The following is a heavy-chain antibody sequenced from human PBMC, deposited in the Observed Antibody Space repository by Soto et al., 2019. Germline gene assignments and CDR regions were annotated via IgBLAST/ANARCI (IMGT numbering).Heavy chain of an antibody. CDR3: ARGQGSGWYKYYFDY. CDR1: GGSFSGYY. CDR2: INHSGST. Sequence: SETLSLTCAVYGGSFSGYYWSWIRQPPGKGLEWIGEINHSGSTNYNPSLKSRVTISVDTSKNQFSLKLSSVTAADTAVYYCARGQGSGWYKYYFDYWGQGTLVTVSS. J-gene: IGHJ4*02. V-gene: IGHV4-34*01. D-gene: IGHD6-19*01.